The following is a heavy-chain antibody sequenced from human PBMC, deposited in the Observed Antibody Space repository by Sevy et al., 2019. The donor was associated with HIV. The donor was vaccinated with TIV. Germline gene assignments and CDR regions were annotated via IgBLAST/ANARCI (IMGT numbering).Heavy chain of an antibody. CDR2: ICYDGSNK. CDR3: ARDFLDGGYYSLHYYYYGMDV. D-gene: IGHD2-21*02. Sequence: GESLKISCAASGFTFSSYGMHWVRQAPGKGLEWVAVICYDGSNKYYVDSVKGRFTISRDNSKNTLYLKMNSLRAEDTAVYYCARDFLDGGYYSLHYYYYGMDVWGHGTTVTVSS. V-gene: IGHV3-33*01. CDR1: GFTFSSYG. J-gene: IGHJ6*02.